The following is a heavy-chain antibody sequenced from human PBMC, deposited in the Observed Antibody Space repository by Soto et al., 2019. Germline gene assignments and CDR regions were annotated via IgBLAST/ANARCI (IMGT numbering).Heavy chain of an antibody. J-gene: IGHJ6*02. D-gene: IGHD5-18*01. CDR3: ASARGAMVDYYYYYGMDV. V-gene: IGHV4-30-2*01. Sequence: SETLSLTCAVSGGSISSGGYSWSWIRQPPGKGLEWIGYVYHSGSTYYNPSLKSRVTISVDRSKNQFSLKLSSVTAADTAVYYCASARGAMVDYYYYYGMDVWGQGTTVTVSS. CDR1: GGSISSGGYS. CDR2: VYHSGST.